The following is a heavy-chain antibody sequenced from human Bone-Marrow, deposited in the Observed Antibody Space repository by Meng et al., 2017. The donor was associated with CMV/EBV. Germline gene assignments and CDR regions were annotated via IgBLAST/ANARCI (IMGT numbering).Heavy chain of an antibody. V-gene: IGHV3-23*01. CDR1: GFTFSSYA. D-gene: IGHD2-2*02. Sequence: GGSLRLSCAASGFTFSSYAMSWVRQAPGKGLEWVSAISGSGGSTYYADSVKGRFTISRDNSKNTLYLQMNSLRAEDTAVYYCAKGDVVVPAAIRPGYYYYYGMDVWGQGTLVTVSS. J-gene: IGHJ6*02. CDR2: ISGSGGST. CDR3: AKGDVVVPAAIRPGYYYYYGMDV.